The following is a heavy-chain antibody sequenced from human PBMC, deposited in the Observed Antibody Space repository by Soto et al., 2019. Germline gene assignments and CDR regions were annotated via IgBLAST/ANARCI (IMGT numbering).Heavy chain of an antibody. J-gene: IGHJ1*01. CDR3: ARQEVTAIEYFQH. V-gene: IGHV1-18*01. CDR1: GYTFTNYG. D-gene: IGHD2-21*02. CDR2: ISAYNGNT. Sequence: ASVKVSCKASGYTFTNYGISWVRQAPGQGLEWMGWISAYNGNTNYAQKLQGRVTMTTDTSTSTAYMGLRSLRSDDTAVYYCARQEVTAIEYFQHWGQGTLVTVSS.